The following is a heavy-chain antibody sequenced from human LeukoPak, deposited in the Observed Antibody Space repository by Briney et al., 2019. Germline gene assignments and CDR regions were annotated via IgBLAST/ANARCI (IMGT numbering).Heavy chain of an antibody. CDR1: GFTFSDYD. CDR3: ARDRDGGYFDY. CDR2: ISSSGTYT. Sequence: PGGSLRLSCAASGFTFSDYDMSWIRQAPGKGLEWVSYISSSGTYTNNADSVKGRFTISRDNAKNSLYLQMNSLRAEDTAVYYCARDRDGGYFDYWGQGTLVTVSS. D-gene: IGHD3-10*01. V-gene: IGHV3-11*05. J-gene: IGHJ4*02.